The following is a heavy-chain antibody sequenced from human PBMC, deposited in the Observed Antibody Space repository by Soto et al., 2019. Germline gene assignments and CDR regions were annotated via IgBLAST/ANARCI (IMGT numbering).Heavy chain of an antibody. CDR3: ARDAAPYYDFWSGYYYFDY. Sequence: ASVKVSCKASGYTFTSYGISWVRQAPGQGLEWMGWISAYNGNTNYAQKLQGRVTMTTDTSTSTAYMELRSLRSDDTAVYYCARDAAPYYDFWSGYYYFDYWGQGTLVTVSS. CDR1: GYTFTSYG. V-gene: IGHV1-18*01. CDR2: ISAYNGNT. J-gene: IGHJ4*02. D-gene: IGHD3-3*01.